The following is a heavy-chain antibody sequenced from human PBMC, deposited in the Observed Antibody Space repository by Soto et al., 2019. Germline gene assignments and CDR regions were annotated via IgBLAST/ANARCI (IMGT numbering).Heavy chain of an antibody. Sequence: LRLSCAASGFTFSSYAMHWVRQAPGKGLEWVAVISYDGSNKYYADSVKGRFTISRDNSKNTLYLQMNSLRAEDTAVYYCARDWDYDILTGYQTPYYYYGMDVWGQGTTVTVSS. CDR2: ISYDGSNK. CDR1: GFTFSSYA. J-gene: IGHJ6*02. CDR3: ARDWDYDILTGYQTPYYYYGMDV. V-gene: IGHV3-30-3*01. D-gene: IGHD3-9*01.